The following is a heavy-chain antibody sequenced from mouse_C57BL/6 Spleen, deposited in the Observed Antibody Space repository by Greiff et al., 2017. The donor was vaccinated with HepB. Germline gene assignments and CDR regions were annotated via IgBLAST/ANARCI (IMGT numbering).Heavy chain of an antibody. CDR3: ARLTGTTMDY. CDR2: INPSNGGT. V-gene: IGHV1-53*01. Sequence: QVQLQQPGTELVKPGASVKLSCKASGYTFTSYWMHRVKQRTGQGLEWIGNINPSNGGTNYNEKFKSKATLAVDKSSCTAYMQLSSLTAEDSAVYYCARLTGTTMDYWGQGTSVTVSS. D-gene: IGHD4-1*01. CDR1: GYTFTSYW. J-gene: IGHJ4*01.